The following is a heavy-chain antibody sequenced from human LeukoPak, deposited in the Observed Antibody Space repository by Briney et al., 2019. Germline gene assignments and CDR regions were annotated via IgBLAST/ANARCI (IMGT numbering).Heavy chain of an antibody. J-gene: IGHJ4*02. V-gene: IGHV3-30*18. CDR3: TKDRYSGLNTIDY. CDR2: ISYDGSYK. D-gene: IGHD6-13*01. CDR1: EFTFSTYG. Sequence: GRSLRLSCAASEFTFSTYGMHWVRQAPGKGLEWVAVISYDGSYKFYADSVKGRFTFSRDNSKSTLYLHMNSLRAEDTAVYYCTKDRYSGLNTIDYWGQGTLVTVSS.